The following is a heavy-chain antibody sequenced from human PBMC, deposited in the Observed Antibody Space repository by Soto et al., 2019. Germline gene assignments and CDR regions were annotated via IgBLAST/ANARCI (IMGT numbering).Heavy chain of an antibody. J-gene: IGHJ5*02. D-gene: IGHD1-20*01. Sequence: QFFESGGDLVQPGGSLRVDCVTSGFIFGGYAMSWVRQAPGKGLEWVSSVGGGGTDTYYAASVKGRFTICRDNSRSTLYLQMNNLRAEYTAVYYCAKDAVPYNGKWDWFDTWGQGTLVIVSS. CDR2: VGGGGTDT. CDR3: AKDAVPYNGKWDWFDT. CDR1: GFIFGGYA. V-gene: IGHV3-23*01.